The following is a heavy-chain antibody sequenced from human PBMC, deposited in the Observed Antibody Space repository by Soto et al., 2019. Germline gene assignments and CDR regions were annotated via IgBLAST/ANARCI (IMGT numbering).Heavy chain of an antibody. J-gene: IGHJ6*02. CDR2: ISSDGDTI. CDR3: TKFGYDLIYYFGMDV. Sequence: EVQLIESGGGWVQPGTSLRVSCAASGFTFHEYAMHWVRQAPGKGLEWVSGISSDGDTIAYADSVQGRFTVFRDNAKNSLYLQMNSLRAEDTALYYCTKFGYDLIYYFGMDVWGQGTTATVSS. D-gene: IGHD5-12*01. CDR1: GFTFHEYA. V-gene: IGHV3-9*01.